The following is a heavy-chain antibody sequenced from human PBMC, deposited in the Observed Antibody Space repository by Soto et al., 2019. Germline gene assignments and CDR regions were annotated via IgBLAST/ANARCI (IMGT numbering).Heavy chain of an antibody. V-gene: IGHV1-46*01. CDR2: INPSGGSA. CDR3: ATDLTRLGYCISPSCYDCLHP. J-gene: IGHJ5*02. D-gene: IGHD2-2*01. CDR1: GYTFTSYY. Sequence: GASVKVSCKASGYTFTSYYMHWVRQAPGQGLEWMGIINPSGGSASYAQKFQGRVTMTRDTSTSTVYMELRSLRSEDTAVYYCATDLTRLGYCISPSCYDCLHPWGQGTLVTV.